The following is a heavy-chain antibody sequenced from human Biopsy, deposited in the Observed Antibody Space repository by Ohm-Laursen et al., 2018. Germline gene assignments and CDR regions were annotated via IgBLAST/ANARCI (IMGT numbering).Heavy chain of an antibody. D-gene: IGHD4-17*01. CDR2: INTSGGST. CDR3: AKPADSYGSEFYFDY. J-gene: IGHJ4*02. CDR1: GFTFSNYA. Sequence: SLRLSCAASGFTFSNYAMSWVRQAPGKGLEWVSVINTSGGSTHYAVSVKGRFTISRDNSKNTLYLRMNSLRAEDTAVHYCAKPADSYGSEFYFDYWGQGTLVTVSS. V-gene: IGHV3-23*01.